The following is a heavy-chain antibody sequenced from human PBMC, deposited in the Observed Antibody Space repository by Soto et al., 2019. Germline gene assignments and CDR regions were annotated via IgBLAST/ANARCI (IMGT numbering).Heavy chain of an antibody. V-gene: IGHV1-2*04. D-gene: IGHD3-9*01. Sequence: ASVKVSCKASGYTFTDYYMHWVRQAPGQGLEWMGWINPNNGGTKYSQKFQGWVTITRDTSISTAYMELSRLRSEDTAFYYCARSPGILTHPPFDYWGQGTLVTVSS. CDR2: INPNNGGT. J-gene: IGHJ4*02. CDR1: GYTFTDYY. CDR3: ARSPGILTHPPFDY.